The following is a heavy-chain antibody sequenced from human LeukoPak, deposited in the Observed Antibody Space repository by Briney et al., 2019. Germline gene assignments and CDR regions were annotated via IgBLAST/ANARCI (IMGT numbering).Heavy chain of an antibody. D-gene: IGHD4-11*01. CDR2: ISGSGGST. CDR1: GFTFSSYA. V-gene: IGHV3-23*01. CDR3: AKGLGSNYGCYYYYMDV. Sequence: PGGSLRLSCAASGFTFSSYAMSWVRQAPGKGLEWVSAISGSGGSTYYADSVKGRFTISRDNSKNTLYLQMNSLRAEDTAVYYCAKGLGSNYGCYYYYMDVWGKGTTVTVSS. J-gene: IGHJ6*03.